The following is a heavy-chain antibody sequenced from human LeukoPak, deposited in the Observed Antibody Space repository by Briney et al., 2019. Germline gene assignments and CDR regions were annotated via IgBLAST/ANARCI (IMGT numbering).Heavy chain of an antibody. CDR3: ARDGSSGSGDY. CDR2: ISPNSGGT. V-gene: IGHV1-2*02. D-gene: IGHD3-22*01. CDR1: GYTFTGYY. J-gene: IGHJ4*02. Sequence: ASVKVSCKASGYTFTGYYMHWVRQAPGQGLEWMGWISPNSGGTNYAQKFQGRVTMTRDTSISTAYMELSRLRSEDTAVYYCARDGSSGSGDYWGQGALVAVSS.